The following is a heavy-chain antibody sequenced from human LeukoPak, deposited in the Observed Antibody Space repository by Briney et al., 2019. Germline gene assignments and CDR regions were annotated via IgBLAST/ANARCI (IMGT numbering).Heavy chain of an antibody. V-gene: IGHV3-23*01. J-gene: IGHJ6*02. CDR3: ATPPLAVPLVRHYYYYGMDV. CDR2: ISGRGGST. Sequence: GGSLRLSCAPSGLTLSSYAMSWVRHAPEEGREWVSSISGRGGSTYYADSVEGRLTISRDHSENTLYLQINSQRTTHTAVYYCATPPLAVPLVRHYYYYGMDVWGQGTTVTVSS. D-gene: IGHD6-19*01. CDR1: GLTLSSYA.